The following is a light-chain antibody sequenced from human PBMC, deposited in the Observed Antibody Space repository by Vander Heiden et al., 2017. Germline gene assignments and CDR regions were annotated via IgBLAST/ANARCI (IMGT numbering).Light chain of an antibody. CDR2: AAS. CDR1: QSISSY. Sequence: DIQMTQSPSSLSASVEDRVTITCRASQSISSYLNWYQQKPGKAPKLLIYAASNLQSGVPSRFSGSGSGTDFTLTISSLQPEDFATYFCQQSDSTPLTFGGGTRVEIK. J-gene: IGKJ4*01. CDR3: QQSDSTPLT. V-gene: IGKV1-39*01.